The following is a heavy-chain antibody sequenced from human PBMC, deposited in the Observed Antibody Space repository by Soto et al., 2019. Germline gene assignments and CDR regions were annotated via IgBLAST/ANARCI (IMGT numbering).Heavy chain of an antibody. CDR2: INSDGSST. V-gene: IGHV3-74*01. D-gene: IGHD6-19*01. Sequence: EVQLVESGGGLVQPGGSLRLSCAASRFTFSSYWMHWVRQAPGKGLVWVSRINSDGSSTSYADSVKGRFTISRDNAKNTLYLQMNSLRAEDTAVYYCASEDPIAVWFDPWGQGTLVTVSS. CDR1: RFTFSSYW. J-gene: IGHJ5*02. CDR3: ASEDPIAVWFDP.